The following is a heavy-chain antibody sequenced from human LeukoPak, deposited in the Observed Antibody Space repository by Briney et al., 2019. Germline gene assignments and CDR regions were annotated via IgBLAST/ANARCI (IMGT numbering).Heavy chain of an antibody. CDR2: ISYDGSNK. CDR1: GFTFSSYS. V-gene: IGHV3-30*03. J-gene: IGHJ4*02. Sequence: GGSLRLSCAASGFTFSSYSMNWVRQAPGKGLEWVAVISYDGSNKYYADSVKGRFTISRDNSKNTLYLQMNSLRAEDTAVYYCAREIVVIRSGPYDYWGQGTLVTVSS. CDR3: AREIVVIRSGPYDY. D-gene: IGHD3-22*01.